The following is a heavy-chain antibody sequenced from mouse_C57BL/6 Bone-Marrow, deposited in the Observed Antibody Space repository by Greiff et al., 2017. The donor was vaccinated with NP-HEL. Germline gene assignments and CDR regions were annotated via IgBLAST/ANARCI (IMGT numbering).Heavy chain of an antibody. J-gene: IGHJ4*01. V-gene: IGHV1-19*01. D-gene: IGHD3-1*01. CDR1: GYTFTDYY. CDR2: INPYTGGT. Sequence: VQLQQSGPVLVKPGASVKMSCKASGYTFTDYYMNWVKQSHGKSLEWIGVINPYTGGTSYNQKFKGKATLTVDKSSSTAYMELNSLTSEDSAVYYCARFRDAMDYWGQGTSVTVSS. CDR3: ARFRDAMDY.